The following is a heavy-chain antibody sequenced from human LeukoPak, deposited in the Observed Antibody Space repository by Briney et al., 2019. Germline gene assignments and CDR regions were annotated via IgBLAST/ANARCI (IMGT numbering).Heavy chain of an antibody. CDR2: ISAYNGDT. CDR3: ARDPTNTSGYYVYLDY. V-gene: IGHV1-18*01. Sequence: GASVKVSCKASGYTFRNYGISWVRQAPGQGLEWMGWISAYNGDTNYAQKFQGRVTMTTDTSTSTAYMELRSLRSDDTAVYYCARDPTNTSGYYVYLDYWGQGTLVTVSS. D-gene: IGHD5-12*01. CDR1: GYTFRNYG. J-gene: IGHJ4*02.